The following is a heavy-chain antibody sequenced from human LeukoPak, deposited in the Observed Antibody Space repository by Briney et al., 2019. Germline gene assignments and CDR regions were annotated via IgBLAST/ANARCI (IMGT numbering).Heavy chain of an antibody. CDR3: ARGPFSEYSQH. D-gene: IGHD3-3*02. V-gene: IGHV4-34*01. CDR1: GGSFSGYY. Sequence: PSETLSLTCAVYGGSFSGYYWSWLRQPPGKGREWIGEISHSGSSNYNPSLKSRVTISVDTSKNQFSLKLSSVTAADTAVYYCARGPFSEYSQHWGQGTLVTVSS. J-gene: IGHJ1*01. CDR2: ISHSGSS.